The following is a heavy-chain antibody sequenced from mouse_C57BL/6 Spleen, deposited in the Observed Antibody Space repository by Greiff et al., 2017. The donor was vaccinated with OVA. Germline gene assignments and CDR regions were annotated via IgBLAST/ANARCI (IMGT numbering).Heavy chain of an antibody. Sequence: EVTVVESGGGLVQPGGSMKLSCAASGFTFSDAWMDWVRQSPETGLEWVAEIRNKANNHATYYAESVKGRFTISRDDSKSSVYLQMNSLRAEDTGIYYCTLYGNDDWYFDVWGTGTTVTVSS. CDR2: IRNKANNHAT. V-gene: IGHV6-6*01. D-gene: IGHD2-2*01. CDR1: GFTFSDAW. J-gene: IGHJ1*03. CDR3: TLYGNDDWYFDV.